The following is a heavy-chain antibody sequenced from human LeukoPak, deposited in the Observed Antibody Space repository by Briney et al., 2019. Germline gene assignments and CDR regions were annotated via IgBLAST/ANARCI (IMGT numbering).Heavy chain of an antibody. CDR3: ATTGPRYGSGWYEDSGDFQH. CDR2: ISSSGSTI. V-gene: IGHV3-11*04. CDR1: GFTFSDYY. J-gene: IGHJ1*01. Sequence: GGSLRLSCAASGFTFSDYYMSWIRQAPGKGLEWVSYISSSGSTIYYADSVKGRFTISRDNSKNTLYLQMNSLRAEDTAVYYCATTGPRYGSGWYEDSGDFQHWGQGTLVTVSS. D-gene: IGHD6-19*01.